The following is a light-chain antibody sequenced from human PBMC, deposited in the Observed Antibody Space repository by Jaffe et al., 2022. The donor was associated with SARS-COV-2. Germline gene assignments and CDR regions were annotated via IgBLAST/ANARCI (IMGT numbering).Light chain of an antibody. Sequence: DIQMTQSPSSLSASVGDTVIITCRASQNINNYLNWYQQKPGKAPKALIYAASSLQSGVPSRFIGSGSGTDFTLTITALQAEDFATYYCQQSFRAPPFTFGPGTRVDFK. J-gene: IGKJ3*01. CDR3: QQSFRAPPFT. CDR1: QNINNY. CDR2: AAS. V-gene: IGKV1-39*01.